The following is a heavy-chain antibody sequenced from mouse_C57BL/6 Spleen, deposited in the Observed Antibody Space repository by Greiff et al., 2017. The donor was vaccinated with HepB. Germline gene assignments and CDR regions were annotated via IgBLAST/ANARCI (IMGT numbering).Heavy chain of an antibody. CDR1: YFAFTASA. CDR3: ARSYDGYYVDAMDY. D-gene: IGHD2-3*01. J-gene: IGHJ4*01. CDR2: FTMYSDAT. Sequence: LQQSGAELVRPGSSVKLSCKDSYFAFTASAMPWVKQRPGHGLEWIGSFTMYSDATEYSENFKGKATLTANTSSSTAYMELSSLTSEDSAVYDCARSYDGYYVDAMDYWGQGTSVTVSS. V-gene: IGHV1-49*01.